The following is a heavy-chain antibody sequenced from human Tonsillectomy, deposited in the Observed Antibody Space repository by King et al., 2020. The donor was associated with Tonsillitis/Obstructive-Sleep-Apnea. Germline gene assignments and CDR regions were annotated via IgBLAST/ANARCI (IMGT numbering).Heavy chain of an antibody. V-gene: IGHV3-9*01. D-gene: IGHD3-3*01. CDR3: AKDTGRFLTPYMDV. CDR1: GFTFDDYA. Sequence: VQLVESGGALVQPGRSLRLSCAASGFTFDDYAMHWVWQAPGKGLEWVSGITWNSGDIGYADSVKGRFTISRDNAKNSLYLQMNSLRAEDTALYYCAKDTGRFLTPYMDVWGKGTTVTVSS. CDR2: ITWNSGDI. J-gene: IGHJ6*03.